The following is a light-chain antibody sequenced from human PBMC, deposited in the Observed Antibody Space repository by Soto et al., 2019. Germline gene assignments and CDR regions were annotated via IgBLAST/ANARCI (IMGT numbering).Light chain of an antibody. CDR2: KAS. CDR3: QQYNSYPYS. J-gene: IGKJ2*03. V-gene: IGKV1-5*03. CDR1: QSISNW. Sequence: DIQITQSPSTLSASVGDRVTITCRASQSISNWLAWYQQKPGKAPKLLIYKASILESGVPSRFNGSGSGTEFTLTISSLQPADFASYYCQQYNSYPYSFGQGTKVDIK.